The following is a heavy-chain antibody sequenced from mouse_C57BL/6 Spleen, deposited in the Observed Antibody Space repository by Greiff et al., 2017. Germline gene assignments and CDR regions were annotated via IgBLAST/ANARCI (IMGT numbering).Heavy chain of an antibody. Sequence: VQLKQSGPELVKPGASVKISCKASGYAFSSSWMNWVKQRPGKGLEWIGRIYPGDGDTNYNGKFKGKATLTADKSSSTAYMQLSSLTSEDSAVYFCARSGGEGAWFAYWGQGTLVTVSA. D-gene: IGHD3-1*01. V-gene: IGHV1-82*01. CDR2: IYPGDGDT. CDR3: ARSGGEGAWFAY. CDR1: GYAFSSSW. J-gene: IGHJ3*01.